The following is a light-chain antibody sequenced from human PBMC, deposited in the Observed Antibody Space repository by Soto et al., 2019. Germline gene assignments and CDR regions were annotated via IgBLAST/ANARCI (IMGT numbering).Light chain of an antibody. J-gene: IGLJ1*01. Sequence: QSALTQPRSVSGSPGQSVTISCTGTSSDVGGYNYASWYQQHPGKAPKLMIYDVSKWPSGVPDRFSGSKSGNTASLTISGLQAEDEADYYCCSYAGSHLYVFGTGTKLTVL. CDR3: CSYAGSHLYV. CDR1: SSDVGGYNY. V-gene: IGLV2-11*01. CDR2: DVS.